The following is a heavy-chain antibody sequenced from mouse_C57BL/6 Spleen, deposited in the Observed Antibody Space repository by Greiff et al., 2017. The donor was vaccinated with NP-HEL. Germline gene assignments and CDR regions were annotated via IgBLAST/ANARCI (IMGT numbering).Heavy chain of an antibody. D-gene: IGHD2-14*01. V-gene: IGHV1-59*01. CDR1: GYTFTSYW. J-gene: IGHJ2*01. CDR2: IDPSDSYT. Sequence: QVQLQQPGAELVRPGTSVKLSCKASGYTFTSYWMHWVKQRPGQGLEWIGVIDPSDSYTNYNQKFKGKATLTVDTSSSTAYMQLSSLTSEDSAVYYCARGALGRRYFDYWGQGTTLTVSS. CDR3: ARGALGRRYFDY.